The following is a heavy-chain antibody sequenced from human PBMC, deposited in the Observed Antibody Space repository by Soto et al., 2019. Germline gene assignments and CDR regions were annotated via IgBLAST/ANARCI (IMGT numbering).Heavy chain of an antibody. CDR2: ISAYNGNT. Sequence: ASVKVSCKASGYTFTSYGISWVRQATGQGLEWMGWISAYNGNTNYAQKLQGRVTMTTDTSTSTAYMELRSLRSDDTAVYYCARVRRDDYGDYEGRDAFDIWGQGTMVTVSS. CDR1: GYTFTSYG. V-gene: IGHV1-18*01. J-gene: IGHJ3*02. CDR3: ARVRRDDYGDYEGRDAFDI. D-gene: IGHD4-17*01.